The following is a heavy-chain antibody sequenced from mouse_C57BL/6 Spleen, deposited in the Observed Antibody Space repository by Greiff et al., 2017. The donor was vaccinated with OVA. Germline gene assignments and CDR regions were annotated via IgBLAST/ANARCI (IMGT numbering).Heavy chain of an antibody. CDR3: VRDGLLRFDY. D-gene: IGHD1-1*01. CDR1: GFTFNTYA. CDR2: LRSKSSNYAT. Sequence: EVMLVESGGGLVQPKGSLKLSCAASGFTFNTYAMHWVRQAPGKGLEWVARLRSKSSNYATYYADSVKDRFTISRDDSQSMLYLQMNNLKTEDTAMYYCVRDGLLRFDYWGQGTTLTVSS. V-gene: IGHV10-3*01. J-gene: IGHJ2*01.